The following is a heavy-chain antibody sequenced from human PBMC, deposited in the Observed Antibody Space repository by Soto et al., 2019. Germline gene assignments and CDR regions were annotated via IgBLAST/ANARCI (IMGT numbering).Heavy chain of an antibody. CDR3: ARSYISSSYWFDP. Sequence: APVKVSCKASGYTFITYFMHWVRHAPGQGLEWMGVINPSRGTTTYAQKFQDRVTMTRDTSASTVYMELSSLRSEDTAMYYCARSYISSSYWFDPWGQGTLVTVSS. CDR1: GYTFITYF. V-gene: IGHV1-46*03. D-gene: IGHD6-6*01. CDR2: INPSRGTT. J-gene: IGHJ5*02.